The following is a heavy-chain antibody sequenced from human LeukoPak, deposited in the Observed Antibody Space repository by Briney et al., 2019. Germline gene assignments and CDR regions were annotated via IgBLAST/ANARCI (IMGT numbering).Heavy chain of an antibody. CDR3: ARASVVVVPSYYYYAMDV. CDR2: INSDGSST. D-gene: IGHD2-2*01. J-gene: IGHJ6*02. Sequence: GGSLRLSCAASGXTFSRYWMHWVRQAPGKGLVWVSRINSDGSSTFYADSVKGRFTISRDNAKNTLYLQMNRLRVEDTAVYYCARASVVVVPSYYYYAMDVWGQGTTVTVSS. V-gene: IGHV3-74*01. CDR1: GXTFSRYW.